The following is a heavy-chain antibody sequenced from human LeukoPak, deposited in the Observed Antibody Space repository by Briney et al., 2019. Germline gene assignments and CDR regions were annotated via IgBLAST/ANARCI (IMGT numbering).Heavy chain of an antibody. Sequence: GGTLRLSRAPSVLTFRGDARIRVPLAPGEGLEGPSVISGSGGSTYYADSVKGRFTISRENSKNTLYLEMNSLRAEDTAVYYCAKDLEQLVPNDFDYWGQGTLVTVSS. D-gene: IGHD6-13*01. CDR2: ISGSGGST. J-gene: IGHJ4*02. CDR3: AKDLEQLVPNDFDY. V-gene: IGHV3-23*01. CDR1: VLTFRGDA.